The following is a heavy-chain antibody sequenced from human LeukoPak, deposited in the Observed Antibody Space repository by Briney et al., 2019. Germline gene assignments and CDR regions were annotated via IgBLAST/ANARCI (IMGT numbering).Heavy chain of an antibody. Sequence: GGSLRLSCAASGFTFSSYAMSWVRQAPGKGLEWVSAISGSGGSTYYADSVKGRFTISRDNSKNTLYLQMNSLRAEDTAVYYRAKEYYYGSGSYPDYWGQGTLVTVSS. CDR3: AKEYYYGSGSYPDY. V-gene: IGHV3-23*01. D-gene: IGHD3-10*01. CDR1: GFTFSSYA. CDR2: ISGSGGST. J-gene: IGHJ4*02.